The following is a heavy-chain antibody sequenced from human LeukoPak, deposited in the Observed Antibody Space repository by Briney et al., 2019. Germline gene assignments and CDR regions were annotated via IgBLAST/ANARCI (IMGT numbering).Heavy chain of an antibody. Sequence: ETLSLTCTVSGGSISSYYWSWIRQPPGKGLEWIGYIYYSGSTNYNPSLKSRVTISLDTSQNQFSLKLSSVTAADTAVYFCARDYGDYFDYWGQGTLVTVSS. CDR3: ARDYGDYFDY. J-gene: IGHJ4*02. CDR1: GGSISSYY. V-gene: IGHV4-59*01. CDR2: IYYSGST. D-gene: IGHD4-17*01.